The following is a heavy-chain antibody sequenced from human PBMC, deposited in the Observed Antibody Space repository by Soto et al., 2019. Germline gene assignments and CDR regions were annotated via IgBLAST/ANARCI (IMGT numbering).Heavy chain of an antibody. J-gene: IGHJ6*02. V-gene: IGHV1-69*12. CDR1: GDTFDTFA. CDR3: ARDKGRGQLGGNYYYALDV. Sequence: QVQLVQSGAEVLKPGSSVKLSCKTSGDTFDTFAISWVRQAPGQGLEWMGGIIPIFCTPDYTQKFQGRVTITADVSTITAYMELSSLRSEHTAVYYCARDKGRGQLGGNYYYALDVWGQGTTVTVSS. CDR2: IIPIFCTP. D-gene: IGHD1-1*01.